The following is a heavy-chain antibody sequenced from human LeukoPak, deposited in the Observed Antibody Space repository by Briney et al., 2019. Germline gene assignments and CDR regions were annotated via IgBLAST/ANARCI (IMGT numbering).Heavy chain of an antibody. CDR1: GFTVSGNC. CDR2: IYSNDET. D-gene: IGHD3-10*01. J-gene: IGHJ6*02. Sequence: GGSLRVSCAASGFTVSGNCMSWVRQAPGKGLEWVSAIYSNDETYYAASVKGRFTISRDNSKNTLYLQMDTLRADDTAVYYCAKSPRELHGMDVWGQGTTVTVSS. V-gene: IGHV3-53*01. CDR3: AKSPRELHGMDV.